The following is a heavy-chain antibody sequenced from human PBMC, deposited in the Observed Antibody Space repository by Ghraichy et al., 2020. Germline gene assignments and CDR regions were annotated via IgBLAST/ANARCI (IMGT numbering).Heavy chain of an antibody. J-gene: IGHJ4*02. V-gene: IGHV3-48*01. CDR1: GFTFSSYS. CDR3: ARVVRGVHYYFDY. D-gene: IGHD3-10*01. Sequence: GGSLRLSCAASGFTFSSYSMNWVRQAPGKGLEWVSYISSSSSTIYYADSVKGRFTISRDNAKNSLYLQMNSLRAEDTAVYYCARVVRGVHYYFDYWGQGTLVTVSS. CDR2: ISSSSSTI.